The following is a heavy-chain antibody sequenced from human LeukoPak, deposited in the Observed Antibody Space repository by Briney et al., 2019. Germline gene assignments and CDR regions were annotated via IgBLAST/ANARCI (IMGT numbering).Heavy chain of an antibody. D-gene: IGHD2-21*02. CDR3: ARGWGGDCYHVH. CDR2: IYGGNGNT. V-gene: IGHV1-3*01. J-gene: IGHJ4*02. CDR1: GYTLTSYA. Sequence: ASVTVSCKATGYTLTSYARHWVRQAPGQRREWMGWIYGGNGNTKYSQKFQGRVSITRDTSASTVYMELSSLGSEDTAVYYCARGWGGDCYHVHWGQGTLVTVSS.